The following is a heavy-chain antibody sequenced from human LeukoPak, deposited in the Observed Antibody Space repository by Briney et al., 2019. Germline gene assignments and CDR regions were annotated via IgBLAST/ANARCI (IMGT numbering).Heavy chain of an antibody. D-gene: IGHD3/OR15-3a*01. V-gene: IGHV6-1*01. CDR3: ARHFGT. CDR2: TYYRSKWYN. CDR1: GDSVSSNTVA. Sequence: SQTLSLTCAISGDSVSSNTVAWNWIRQSPSRGLEWLGRTYYRSKWYNDYAVSVKSRITINPDTSKNQFSLKLRSVTAADTAVYYCARHFGTWGQGTLVTVSS. J-gene: IGHJ4*02.